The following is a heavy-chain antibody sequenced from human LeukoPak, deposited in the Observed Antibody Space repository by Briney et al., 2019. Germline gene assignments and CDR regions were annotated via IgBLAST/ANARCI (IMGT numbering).Heavy chain of an antibody. CDR1: GGSISSYY. V-gene: IGHV4-59*08. Sequence: PSETLSLTCTVSGGSISSYYWSWIRQPPGKGLEWIGYIYYSGSTNYNPSLKSRVTISVDTSKNQFSLKLSSVTAADTAVYYCARGSGYNYWFYDYWGQGTLVTVSS. CDR3: ARGSGYNYWFYDY. D-gene: IGHD5-18*01. CDR2: IYYSGST. J-gene: IGHJ4*02.